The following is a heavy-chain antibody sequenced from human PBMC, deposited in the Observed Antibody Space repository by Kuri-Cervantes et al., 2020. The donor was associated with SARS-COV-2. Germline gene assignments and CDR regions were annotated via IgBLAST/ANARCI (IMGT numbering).Heavy chain of an antibody. CDR2: ISAYNGNT. Sequence: GESLKISCKASGYTFTSYGVSWVRQAPGQGLEWMGWISAYNGNTNYAQKLQGRVTMTKDTSTSTAYMELRSLRSDDTAVYYCAVLTGESGPYYYYYGMDVWGQGTTVTVSS. J-gene: IGHJ6*02. D-gene: IGHD7-27*01. V-gene: IGHV1-18*01. CDR3: AVLTGESGPYYYYYGMDV. CDR1: GYTFTSYG.